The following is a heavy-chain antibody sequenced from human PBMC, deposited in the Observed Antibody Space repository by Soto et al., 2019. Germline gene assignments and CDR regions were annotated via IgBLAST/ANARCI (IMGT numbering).Heavy chain of an antibody. J-gene: IGHJ5*02. CDR3: AQAGFGELSWFDP. CDR1: GGSISSGGYY. CDR2: IYYSGST. V-gene: IGHV4-31*03. Sequence: QVQLQESGPGLVKPSQTLSLTCTVSGGSISSGGYYWSWIRQHPGKGLEWIGYIYYSGSTYYNPSLKSRVTISVDTSKNQFSLKLSSVTAADTAVSYCAQAGFGELSWFDPWGQGTLVTVSS. D-gene: IGHD3-10*01.